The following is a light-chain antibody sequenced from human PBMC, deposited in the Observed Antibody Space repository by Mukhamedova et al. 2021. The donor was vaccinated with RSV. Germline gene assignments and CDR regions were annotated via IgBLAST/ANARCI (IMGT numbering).Light chain of an antibody. Sequence: VLYSSNNKNYLAWYQQKPGQPPKLLIYWASTRESGVPDRFSGSGSGTDFTLTISSLQAEDVAVYYCQQYYSTPFTFGGGTKVEI. CDR1: VLYSSNNKNY. V-gene: IGKV4-1*01. CDR2: WAS. J-gene: IGKJ4*01. CDR3: QQYYSTPFT.